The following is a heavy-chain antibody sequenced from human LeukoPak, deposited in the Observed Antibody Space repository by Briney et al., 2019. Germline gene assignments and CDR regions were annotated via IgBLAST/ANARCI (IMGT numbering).Heavy chain of an antibody. CDR3: ARLDCSGGSCYSHYYYYMDV. V-gene: IGHV4-59*01. J-gene: IGHJ6*03. CDR2: IYYSGST. CDR1: GGSLSNYY. D-gene: IGHD2-15*01. Sequence: PSETLSLTRTVSGGSLSNYYWSWIRQPPGKGLEWIADIYYSGSTNYNPSLKSRVTISVDTSKNQFSLKLSSVTAADTAVYYCARLDCSGGSCYSHYYYYMDVWSIGTTVTVSS.